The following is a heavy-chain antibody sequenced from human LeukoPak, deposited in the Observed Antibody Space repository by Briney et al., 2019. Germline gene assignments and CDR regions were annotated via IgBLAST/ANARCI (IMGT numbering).Heavy chain of an antibody. Sequence: GGSLRLSCAASGFTFSSYAMSWVRQAPGKGLEWVSAISGSGGTTYNADSVKGRFTISRDNSKNTLDLQMNSLRAEDTAVYYCAKYDGQVRGGSGYADHWGQGTLVTVSS. CDR1: GFTFSSYA. J-gene: IGHJ4*02. CDR3: AKYDGQVRGGSGYADH. CDR2: ISGSGGTT. V-gene: IGHV3-23*01. D-gene: IGHD3-10*01.